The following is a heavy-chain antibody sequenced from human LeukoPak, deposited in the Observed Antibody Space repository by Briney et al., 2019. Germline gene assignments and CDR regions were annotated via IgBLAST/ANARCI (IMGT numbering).Heavy chain of an antibody. CDR2: ISAYNGNT. CDR1: GYTFTSYG. D-gene: IGHD6-19*01. V-gene: IGHV1-18*01. CDR3: ATVAVAGYLDY. Sequence: GASVKVSCKASGYTFTSYGISWVRQAPGQGLEWMGWISAYNGNTNYAQKLQGRVTMTTDTSTSTAYMELRSLRSDDTAVYFCATVAVAGYLDYWAQGTLVTVFS. J-gene: IGHJ4*02.